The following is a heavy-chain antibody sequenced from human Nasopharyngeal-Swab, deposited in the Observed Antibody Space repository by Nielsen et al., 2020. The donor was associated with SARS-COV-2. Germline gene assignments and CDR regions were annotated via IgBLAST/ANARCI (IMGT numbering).Heavy chain of an antibody. V-gene: IGHV3-33*01. CDR2: IWYDGSNK. CDR3: ARGQESYSSSWLNWYFDL. J-gene: IGHJ2*01. CDR1: GFTFSSYG. Sequence: LKISCAASGFTFSSYGMHWVRQAPGKGLEWVAVIWYDGSNKYYADSVKGRFTISRDNSKNTLYLQMNSLRAEDTAVYYCARGQESYSSSWLNWYFDLWGRGTLVTVSS. D-gene: IGHD6-13*01.